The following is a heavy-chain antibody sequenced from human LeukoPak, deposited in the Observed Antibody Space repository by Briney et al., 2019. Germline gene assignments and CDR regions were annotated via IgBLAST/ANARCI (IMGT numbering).Heavy chain of an antibody. D-gene: IGHD5-12*01. CDR3: AKVLYSGYDSLGY. CDR1: GFTFSSYG. Sequence: GGSLRLSCAASGFTFSSYGMHWVRQAPGKGLEWVAFIRYDGSNKYYADSVKGRFTISRDNSKNTLYLQMNSLRAGDTAVYYCAKVLYSGYDSLGYWGQGTLVTVSS. CDR2: IRYDGSNK. V-gene: IGHV3-30*02. J-gene: IGHJ4*02.